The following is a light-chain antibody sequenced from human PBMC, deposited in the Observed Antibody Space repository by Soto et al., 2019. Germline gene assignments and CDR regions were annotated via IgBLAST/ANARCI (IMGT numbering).Light chain of an antibody. Sequence: EIVLTQSPLSLPVTPGEPASISCRSSRSILGSSGYNYLNWYLQKPGQSPQLLIYLCSSRASGVPDRFSGSGSGTDFTLTISRVEAGDVGVYFCAQGLAVPFTFGGGTKVEI. CDR2: LCS. V-gene: IGKV2-28*01. CDR3: AQGLAVPFT. J-gene: IGKJ4*01. CDR1: RSILGSSGYNY.